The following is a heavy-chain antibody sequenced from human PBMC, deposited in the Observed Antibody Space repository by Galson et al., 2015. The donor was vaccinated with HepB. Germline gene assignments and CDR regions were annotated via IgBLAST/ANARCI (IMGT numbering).Heavy chain of an antibody. Sequence: SLRLSCAASGFTVSSNYMSWVRQAPGKGLEWVSVIYSGGSTYYADSVKGRFTISRDNSKNTMYLQMNSLRADDTAVYYCARDGYSSSWYVRYFDLWGRGTLVTVSS. CDR1: GFTVSSNY. CDR3: ARDGYSSSWYVRYFDL. V-gene: IGHV3-66*01. J-gene: IGHJ2*01. D-gene: IGHD6-13*01. CDR2: IYSGGST.